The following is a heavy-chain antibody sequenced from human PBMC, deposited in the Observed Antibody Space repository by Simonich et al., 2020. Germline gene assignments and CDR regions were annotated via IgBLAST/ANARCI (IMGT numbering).Heavy chain of an antibody. V-gene: IGHV4-39*01. CDR3: ARHAAGVFDY. Sequence: QVQLQESGPGLVKPSETLSLTCTVSGGSISSYYWGWIRQPPGKGLEWIGSIYYSGSTYYNPSLKSRVTISVDTSKNQFSLKLSSVTAADTAVYYCARHAAGVFDYWGQGTLVTVSS. CDR2: IYYSGST. D-gene: IGHD7-27*01. CDR1: GGSISSYY. J-gene: IGHJ4*02.